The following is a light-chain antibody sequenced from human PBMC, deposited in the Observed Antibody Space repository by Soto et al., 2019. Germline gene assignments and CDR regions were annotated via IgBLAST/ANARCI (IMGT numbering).Light chain of an antibody. CDR1: QSVSSSY. CDR3: QQRSNWPPA. J-gene: IGKJ1*01. V-gene: IGKV3-11*01. CDR2: DAS. Sequence: IVLTRSPGNLSLSPGERATLSCRASQSVSSSYLAWYQQKPGQAPRLLIYDASNRATGIPARFSGSGSGTDFTLTISTLEPEDFALYYCQQRSNWPPAFAQGTKVDIK.